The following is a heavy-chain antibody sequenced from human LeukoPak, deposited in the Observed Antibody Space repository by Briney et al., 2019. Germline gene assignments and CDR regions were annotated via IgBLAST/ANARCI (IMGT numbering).Heavy chain of an antibody. CDR3: ARGGASSRYFGY. V-gene: IGHV4-59*11. CDR2: VSYSGDT. D-gene: IGHD1-26*01. Sequence: SETLSLTCTVSSGSISGHFWSWIRQPPGKGLEWIGFVSYSGDTNYSPSFNGRVTISLDTSKSQFSLNLNSMTAADTAVYFCARGGASSRYFGYWGQGTLVTVSS. J-gene: IGHJ4*02. CDR1: SGSISGHF.